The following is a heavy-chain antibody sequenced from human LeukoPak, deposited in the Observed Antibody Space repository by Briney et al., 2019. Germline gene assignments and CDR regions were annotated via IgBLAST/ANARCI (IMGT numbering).Heavy chain of an antibody. V-gene: IGHV4-38-2*02. Sequence: SETLSLTCTVSGYSISSGPYWGWIRQPPGKGLEWVASIFLGETTYYNPSLKTRLTISVDTSKNQFSLKLSSVTAADTAVYYCARGSIAAPTAFAYWGQGTLVTVSS. CDR2: IFLGETT. CDR1: GYSISSGPY. J-gene: IGHJ4*02. D-gene: IGHD6-6*01. CDR3: ARGSIAAPTAFAY.